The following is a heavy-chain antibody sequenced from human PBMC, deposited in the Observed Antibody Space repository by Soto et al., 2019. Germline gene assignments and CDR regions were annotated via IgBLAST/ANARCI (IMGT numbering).Heavy chain of an antibody. V-gene: IGHV3-33*01. CDR2: IWYDGSNK. CDR1: GFTFSSYG. J-gene: IGHJ4*02. D-gene: IGHD3-9*01. Sequence: GGSLRLSCAASGFTFSSYGMHWVRQAPGKGLEWVAVIWYDGSNKYYADSVKGRFTISRDNSKNTLYLQMNSLRAEDTAVYYCARDLTTRYYDILTGLGYFDYWGQGTLVTVSS. CDR3: ARDLTTRYYDILTGLGYFDY.